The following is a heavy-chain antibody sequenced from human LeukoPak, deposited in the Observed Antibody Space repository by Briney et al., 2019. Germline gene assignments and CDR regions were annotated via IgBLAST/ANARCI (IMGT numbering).Heavy chain of an antibody. CDR3: AAGGARVFDY. V-gene: IGHV4-30-2*01. CDR1: GGSISSGGYY. CDR2: IYHSGST. J-gene: IGHJ4*02. Sequence: SETLSLTCTVSGGSISSGGYYWSWIRQPPGKGLEWIGYIYHSGSTYYNPSLKSRVTISVDRSKNQFSLKLSSVTAADTAVYYCAAGGARVFDYWGQGTLVTVSS. D-gene: IGHD3-10*01.